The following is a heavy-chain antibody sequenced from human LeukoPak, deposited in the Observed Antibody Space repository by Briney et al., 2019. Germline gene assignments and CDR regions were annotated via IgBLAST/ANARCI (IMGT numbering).Heavy chain of an antibody. V-gene: IGHV1-18*04. CDR2: ISAYNGNT. CDR3: ARDSGKYQLLYYYYYYGMDV. CDR1: GYTFTSYG. Sequence: GASVKVSCKASGYTFTSYGISWVRQAPGQGLEWMGWISAYNGNTNYARKLQGRVTMTTDTSTSTAYMELRSLRSDDTAVYYCARDSGKYQLLYYYYYYGMDVWGKGTTVTVSS. D-gene: IGHD2-2*01. J-gene: IGHJ6*04.